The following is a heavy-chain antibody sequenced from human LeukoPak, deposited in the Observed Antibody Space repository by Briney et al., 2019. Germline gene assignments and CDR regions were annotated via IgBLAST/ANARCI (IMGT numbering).Heavy chain of an antibody. CDR3: AKHQTYYYDSSGYPIDN. D-gene: IGHD3-22*01. Sequence: SETLSLTCTVSGGSISDNTYYWGWLRQSPGKGLECIGTIYYSGTNYYNPSLKSRVTISENMYKNQFSLRLSSVTAADTAVYYCAKHQTYYYDSSGYPIDNWGQGTLVTVSS. V-gene: IGHV4-39*01. CDR2: IYYSGTN. J-gene: IGHJ4*02. CDR1: GGSISDNTYY.